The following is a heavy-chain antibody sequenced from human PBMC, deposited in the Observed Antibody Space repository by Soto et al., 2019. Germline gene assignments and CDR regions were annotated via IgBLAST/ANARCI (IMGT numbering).Heavy chain of an antibody. D-gene: IGHD2-2*01. CDR3: ARDLGWPAARFDP. CDR2: IWYDGSEK. J-gene: IGHJ5*02. V-gene: IGHV3-33*01. CDR1: GFTFRNHG. Sequence: QVQLVESGGGVVQPGRSLRLSCAASGFTFRNHGMHWVRLAPGEGLEWVAVIWYDGSEKYYADSVKDRFTVSRDNSKNTLYLQMNSLRGEDTAVYYCARDLGWPAARFDPWGQGTLVTVPS.